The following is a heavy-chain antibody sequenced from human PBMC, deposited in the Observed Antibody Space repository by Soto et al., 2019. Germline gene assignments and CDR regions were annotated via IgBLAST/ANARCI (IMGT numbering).Heavy chain of an antibody. CDR2: IWYDGSNK. D-gene: IGHD3-22*01. CDR3: ARDPSHDSSGSLGY. J-gene: IGHJ4*02. Sequence: PWGSLRLSCAASGFTFSSYGMHWVRQAPGKGLEWVAVIWYDGSNKYYADSVKGRYTISRDNSKNTLYLQMNSLRAEDTAVYYCARDPSHDSSGSLGYWGQGTLVTVSS. V-gene: IGHV3-33*01. CDR1: GFTFSSYG.